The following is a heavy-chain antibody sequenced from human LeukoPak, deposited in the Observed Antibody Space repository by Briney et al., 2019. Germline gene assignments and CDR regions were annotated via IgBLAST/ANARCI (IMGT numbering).Heavy chain of an antibody. CDR1: GFTFSNYA. D-gene: IGHD3-9*01. Sequence: GGSLRLSCVASGFTFSNYAMSWVRQAPGKGLEWVSAITGSGGITYYADSVKGRFTISRDNSKNTLYLQMSSLRAEDTAVYYCAKWGDYDVLTGYYDPDYWGQGTLVTVSS. V-gene: IGHV3-23*01. J-gene: IGHJ4*02. CDR2: ITGSGGIT. CDR3: AKWGDYDVLTGYYDPDY.